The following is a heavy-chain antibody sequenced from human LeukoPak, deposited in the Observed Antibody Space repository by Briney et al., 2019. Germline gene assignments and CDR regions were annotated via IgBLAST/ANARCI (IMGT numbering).Heavy chain of an antibody. CDR1: GFTFSSYA. CDR2: ISGSGGST. V-gene: IGHV3-23*01. J-gene: IGHJ4*02. CDR3: AKELGIQLWLRYFDY. Sequence: GGSLRLSYAASGFTFSSYAMSWVRQAPGKGLEWVSAISGSGGSTYYADSVKGRFTISRDNSKNTLYLQMNSLRAEDTAVYYCAKELGIQLWLRYFDYWGQGTLVTVSS. D-gene: IGHD5-18*01.